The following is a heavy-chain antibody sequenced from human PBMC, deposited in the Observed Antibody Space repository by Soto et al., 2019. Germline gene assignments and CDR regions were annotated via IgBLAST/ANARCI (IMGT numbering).Heavy chain of an antibody. CDR2: IYSGGST. CDR1: GFTVSSNY. J-gene: IGHJ4*02. D-gene: IGHD3-22*01. V-gene: IGHV3-53*01. Sequence: EVQLVESGGGLIQPGGSLRLSCAASGFTVSSNYMSWVRQAPGKGLEWVSVIYSGGSTYYADAVKGRFTISRDNSKNTRYLQMNSLRAEDTAVYYCARDKGGSDYYDDGYFDYWGQGTLVTGSS. CDR3: ARDKGGSDYYDDGYFDY.